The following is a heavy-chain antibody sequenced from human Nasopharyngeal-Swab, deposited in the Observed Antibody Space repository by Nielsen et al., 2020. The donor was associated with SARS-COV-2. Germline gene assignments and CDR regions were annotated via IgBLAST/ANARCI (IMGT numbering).Heavy chain of an antibody. D-gene: IGHD3-9*01. Sequence: ASVKVSCKASGYTFTSYYMHWVRQAPGQGLEWMGIINPSGGSTSYAQKFQGRVTMTRDTSTSTVHMELSSLRSEDTAVYYCAREASADILTGVYGMDVWGQGTTVTVSS. CDR1: GYTFTSYY. V-gene: IGHV1-46*01. J-gene: IGHJ6*02. CDR2: INPSGGST. CDR3: AREASADILTGVYGMDV.